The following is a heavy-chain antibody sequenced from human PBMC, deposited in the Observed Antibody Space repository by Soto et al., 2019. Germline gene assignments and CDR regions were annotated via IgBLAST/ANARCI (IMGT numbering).Heavy chain of an antibody. D-gene: IGHD3-22*01. V-gene: IGHV1-8*01. J-gene: IGHJ6*02. CDR3: ARGSGGIVVVITTFSYYYGMDV. CDR1: GYTFTSYD. Sequence: QVQLVQPGAEVKKPGASVKVSCKASGYTFTSYDINWVRQATGQGLEWMGWMNPNSGNTGYAQKFQGRVTMTRNTSISTAYMELSSLRSEDTAVYYCARGSGGIVVVITTFSYYYGMDVWGQGTTVTVSS. CDR2: MNPNSGNT.